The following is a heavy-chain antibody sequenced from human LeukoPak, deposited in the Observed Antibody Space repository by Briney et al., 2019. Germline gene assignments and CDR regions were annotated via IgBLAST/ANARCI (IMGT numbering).Heavy chain of an antibody. CDR1: GGSFSGYY. D-gene: IGHD3-10*01. CDR2: INHSGST. Sequence: RPSETLSLTCAVYGGSFSGYYWSWIRQPPGKGLEWIGEINHSGSTNYNPSLKSRVTISVETSKNQFSLKLSSVTAADTAVYYCARGLLRGYYYYYMDVWGKGTTVTVSS. J-gene: IGHJ6*03. V-gene: IGHV4-34*01. CDR3: ARGLLRGYYYYYMDV.